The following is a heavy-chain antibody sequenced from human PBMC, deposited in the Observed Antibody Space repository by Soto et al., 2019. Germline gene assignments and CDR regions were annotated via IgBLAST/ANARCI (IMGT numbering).Heavy chain of an antibody. V-gene: IGHV3-15*01. D-gene: IGHD3-3*01. CDR1: GFTFSNAW. CDR2: IKSKTDGGTT. Sequence: GGSLRLSCAASGFTFSNAWMSWVRQAPGKGLEWVGRIKSKTDGGTTDYAAPVKGRFTISRDDSKNTLYLQMNSLKTEDTAVYYCTSLRMDYDFWSGYYNYYYYGMDVWGQGTTVTVYS. J-gene: IGHJ6*02. CDR3: TSLRMDYDFWSGYYNYYYYGMDV.